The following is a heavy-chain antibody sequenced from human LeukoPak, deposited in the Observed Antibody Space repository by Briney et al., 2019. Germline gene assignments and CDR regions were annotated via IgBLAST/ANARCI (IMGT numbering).Heavy chain of an antibody. CDR2: ISGSGGST. Sequence: GGSLRLSCAASGFTFDDYAMHWVRQAPGKGLEWVSAISGSGGSTYYADSVKGRFTISRDNSKNTLYLQMNSLRAEDTAVYYCAGDIVVVPAAIRAPRRDYWGQGTLVTVSS. V-gene: IGHV3-23*01. D-gene: IGHD2-2*02. CDR1: GFTFDDYA. CDR3: AGDIVVVPAAIRAPRRDY. J-gene: IGHJ4*02.